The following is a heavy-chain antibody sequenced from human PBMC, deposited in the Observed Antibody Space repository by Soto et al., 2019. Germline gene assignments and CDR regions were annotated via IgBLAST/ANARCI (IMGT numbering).Heavy chain of an antibody. J-gene: IGHJ6*02. Sequence: ASVKVSCKASGYTFTGYYMHWVRQAPGQGLEWMGWINPNSGGTNYAQKFQGRVTMTRDTSISTAYMELSRLRSDDTVVYYCAREGPYYDILTGYPYYYYGMDVWGQGTTVTVSS. D-gene: IGHD3-9*01. CDR2: INPNSGGT. CDR3: AREGPYYDILTGYPYYYYGMDV. CDR1: GYTFTGYY. V-gene: IGHV1-2*02.